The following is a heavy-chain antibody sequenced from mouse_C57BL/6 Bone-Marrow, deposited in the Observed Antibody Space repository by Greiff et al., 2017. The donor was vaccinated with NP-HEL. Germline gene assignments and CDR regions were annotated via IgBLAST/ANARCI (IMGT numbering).Heavy chain of an antibody. V-gene: IGHV1-64*01. Sequence: QVQLKQPGAELVKPGASVKLSCKASGYTFTSYWMHWVKQRPGQGLEWIGMIHPNSGSTNYNEKFKSKATLTVDKSSSTAYMQLSSLTSEDSAVYYCARRGLRRSYWGQGTLVTVSA. CDR2: IHPNSGST. D-gene: IGHD2-4*01. CDR1: GYTFTSYW. J-gene: IGHJ3*01. CDR3: ARRGLRRSY.